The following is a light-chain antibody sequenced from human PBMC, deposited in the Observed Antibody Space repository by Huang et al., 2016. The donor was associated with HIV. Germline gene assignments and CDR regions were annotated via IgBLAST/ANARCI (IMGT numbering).Light chain of an antibody. J-gene: IGKJ1*01. CDR3: QQRSNRTPTT. CDR1: QSVGSY. CDR2: DAS. Sequence: THSPSTLSLSPGDIATLSCRASQSVGSYLAWSQQHPGQAPRLLISDASNRSTGIPARFSGGGSGTDFTLTIRGLEPEDFAVYFCQQRSNRTPTTFGQGTKVE. V-gene: IGKV3-11*01.